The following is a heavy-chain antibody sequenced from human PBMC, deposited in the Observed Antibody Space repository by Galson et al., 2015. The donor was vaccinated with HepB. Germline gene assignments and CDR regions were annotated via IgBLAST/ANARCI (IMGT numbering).Heavy chain of an antibody. J-gene: IGHJ4*02. CDR2: ISYDGSNK. V-gene: IGHV3-30-3*01. CDR3: ARGYVVFDY. Sequence: SLRLSCAASGFTFSSYAMHWVRQAPGKGLEWVAVISYDGSNKYYADSVKGRFTISRDNSKNTLYLQMNSLRAEDTAVYYCARGYVVFDYWGQGTLVTVSS. CDR1: GFTFSSYA. D-gene: IGHD5-12*01.